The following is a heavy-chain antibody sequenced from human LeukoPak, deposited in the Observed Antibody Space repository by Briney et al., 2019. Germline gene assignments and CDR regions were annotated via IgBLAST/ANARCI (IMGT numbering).Heavy chain of an antibody. CDR3: GREWQGGIAAAGSRSEGDY. D-gene: IGHD6-13*01. V-gene: IGHV3-7*01. J-gene: IGHJ4*02. Sequence: GGSLRLSCAVSGFSVSGYWMTWVRQAPGKGLEWVAYIKQDGSEKNYVDSVKGRFTISRDNAENSLFLQMNSLRVEDTDVYYCGREWQGGIAAAGSRSEGDYWGQGTLVAVS. CDR2: IKQDGSEK. CDR1: GFSVSGYW.